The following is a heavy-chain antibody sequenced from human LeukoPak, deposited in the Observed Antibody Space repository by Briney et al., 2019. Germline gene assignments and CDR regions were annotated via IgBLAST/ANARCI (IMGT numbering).Heavy chain of an antibody. J-gene: IGHJ4*02. CDR2: TYYRSKWYT. CDR1: GDSVSSNSAA. V-gene: IGHV6-1*01. CDR3: ARLGSGSNY. Sequence: SQTLSLTCAISGDSVSSNSAAWIWIRQSPSRGLEWLGRTYYRSKWYTEYAVSVKSRITINPDTSKNQFSLQLSSVNPEDTAVHYCARLGSGSNYWGQGTLVTVSS. D-gene: IGHD3-10*01.